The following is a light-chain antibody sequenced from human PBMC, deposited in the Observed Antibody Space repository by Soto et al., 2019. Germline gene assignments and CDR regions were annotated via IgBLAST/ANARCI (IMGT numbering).Light chain of an antibody. V-gene: IGKV3-20*01. CDR2: GAS. Sequence: EIEMTQSPGTLSFSPGERATLSCRASQSVSSSYLAWYQQKPGQAPSLLIYGASSRATGIPDRFSGSGSGTDFTLTISRLEPEDFAVYYCQQYGSPPGFGQGTKVEIK. J-gene: IGKJ1*01. CDR3: QQYGSPPG. CDR1: QSVSSSY.